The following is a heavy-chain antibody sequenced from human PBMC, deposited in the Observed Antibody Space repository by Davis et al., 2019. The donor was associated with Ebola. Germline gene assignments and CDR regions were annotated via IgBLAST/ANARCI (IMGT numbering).Heavy chain of an antibody. V-gene: IGHV1-18*04. CDR3: ARAQFPTTSDY. CDR2: TNPHNGNT. Sequence: ASVQVSCKASCYTFTNYGITSVRQPAGQGLEWMGWTNPHNGNTNYAQNVQGRVTMTTDTSTTTAYMEVGSLRSDDTAVYYCARAQFPTTSDYWGQGTLVTVSS. J-gene: IGHJ4*02. D-gene: IGHD1-1*01. CDR1: CYTFTNYG.